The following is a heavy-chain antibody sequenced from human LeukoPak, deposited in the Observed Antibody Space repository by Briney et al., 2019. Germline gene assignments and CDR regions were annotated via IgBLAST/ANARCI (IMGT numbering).Heavy chain of an antibody. Sequence: QSGGSLRLSCAAFGFTFSGARMHWVRQASGKGLEWVGRIISKADGYATAYAASVKGRFTISRDDSKNTAYLQMSSLKTEDTAVYFCSTAVRTRFDYWGQGILVTVSS. CDR1: GFTFSGAR. J-gene: IGHJ4*02. CDR2: IISKADGYAT. D-gene: IGHD1-1*01. V-gene: IGHV3-73*01. CDR3: STAVRTRFDY.